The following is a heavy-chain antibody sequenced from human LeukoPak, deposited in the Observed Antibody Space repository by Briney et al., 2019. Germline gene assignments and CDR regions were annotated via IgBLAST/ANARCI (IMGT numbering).Heavy chain of an antibody. CDR2: IYQDGST. CDR3: ARSEIDDYSRY. J-gene: IGHJ4*02. Sequence: SETLSLTCSVSGYSISSGYHWAWFRQTPGKRLEWLGSIYQDGSTYDNLSLKSQVTLSVDTSKNQFSLKMKTVTVADTAVYYCARSEIDDYSRYWGQGTLVLVSS. V-gene: IGHV4-38-2*02. D-gene: IGHD3-16*01. CDR1: GYSISSGYH.